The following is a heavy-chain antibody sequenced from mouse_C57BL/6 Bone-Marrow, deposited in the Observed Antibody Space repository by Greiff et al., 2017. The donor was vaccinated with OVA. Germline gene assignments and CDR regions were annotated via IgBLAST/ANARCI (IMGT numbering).Heavy chain of an antibody. V-gene: IGHV1-50*01. CDR3: AREEPPWFAY. J-gene: IGHJ3*01. CDR2: IDPSDSYT. CDR1: GYTFTSYW. Sequence: QVQLQQPGAELVKPGASVKLSCKASGYTFTSYWMQWVKQRPGQGLEWIGEIDPSDSYTNYNQKFKGKATLTVDTSSSTAYMQLSSLTYEDSAVYYCAREEPPWFAYWGQGTLVTVSA.